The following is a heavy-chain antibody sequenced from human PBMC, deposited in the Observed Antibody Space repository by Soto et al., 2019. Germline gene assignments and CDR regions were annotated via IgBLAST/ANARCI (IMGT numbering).Heavy chain of an antibody. CDR2: INPNSGGT. D-gene: IGHD3-10*01. V-gene: IGHV1-2*04. CDR1: GYTFTGYY. CDR3: ARAMGRGVIIKGAFDI. Sequence: ASVKVSCKASGYTFTGYYMHWVRQAPGQGLEWMGWINPNSGGTNYAQKFQGWVTMTRDTSISTAYMELSRLRSDDTAVYYCARAMGRGVIIKGAFDIWGQGTMVTVSS. J-gene: IGHJ3*02.